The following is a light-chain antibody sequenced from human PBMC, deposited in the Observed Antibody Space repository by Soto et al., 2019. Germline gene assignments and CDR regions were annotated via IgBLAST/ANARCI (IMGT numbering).Light chain of an antibody. CDR1: SSDIGGYNF. V-gene: IGLV2-14*03. CDR2: DVS. J-gene: IGLJ1*01. Sequence: QSVLTQPASVSGSPGQSITISCTGTSSDIGGYNFVPWYQHHPGKAPKLLIHDVSNRPSGVSSRFSGSKSGNTASLTISGLQAEDEADYYCNSYRTVSTYVFGTGTKLTVL. CDR3: NSYRTVSTYV.